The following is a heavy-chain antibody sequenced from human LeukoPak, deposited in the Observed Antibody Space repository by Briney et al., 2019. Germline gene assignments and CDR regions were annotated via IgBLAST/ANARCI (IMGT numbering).Heavy chain of an antibody. Sequence: ASVKVSFKASGYTFTVYYMHWVRQAPGQGGEWMGWINPNSGGTNYAQKFQGGVTITRDTSISTAYLALSRLTSDDTAVYYCARELVVVPAATSVLTRFGEFRYYYGMDVWGKGTTVAVSS. CDR1: GYTFTVYY. D-gene: IGHD2-2*01. CDR2: INPNSGGT. J-gene: IGHJ6*04. CDR3: ARELVVVPAATSVLTRFGEFRYYYGMDV. V-gene: IGHV1-2*02.